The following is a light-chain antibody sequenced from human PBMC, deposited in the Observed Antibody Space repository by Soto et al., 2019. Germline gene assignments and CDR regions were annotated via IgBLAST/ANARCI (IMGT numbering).Light chain of an antibody. CDR1: QSVGSW. Sequence: DIQMTQSPSTLPASVGDRVTISCRASQSVGSWLAWYQQKPGKAPKFLIYDASTLESGVPSRFSGSGSGTEFTLTISSLQPDDFATYYCQQYDNYPLTFGGGTKVEI. CDR3: QQYDNYPLT. J-gene: IGKJ4*01. CDR2: DAS. V-gene: IGKV1-5*01.